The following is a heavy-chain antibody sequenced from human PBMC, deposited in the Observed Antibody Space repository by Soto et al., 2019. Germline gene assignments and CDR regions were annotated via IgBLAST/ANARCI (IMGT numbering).Heavy chain of an antibody. D-gene: IGHD3-10*01. CDR2: IYPGDSDT. Sequence: PGESLKISCKGSGYSCTSYWIGWVRQMPGKGLEWMGVIYPGDSDTRYSPSFQGQVTISADKSISTAYLQWSSLKASDTAMYYCARDHGSDNYYYYYYGMDVWGQGTTVTVSS. V-gene: IGHV5-51*01. CDR1: GYSCTSYW. J-gene: IGHJ6*02. CDR3: ARDHGSDNYYYYYYGMDV.